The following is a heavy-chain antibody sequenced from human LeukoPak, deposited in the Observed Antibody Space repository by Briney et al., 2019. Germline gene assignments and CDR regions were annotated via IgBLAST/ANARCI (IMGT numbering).Heavy chain of an antibody. J-gene: IGHJ3*02. CDR2: IYYSGST. CDR3: ARDPVLGVVPAAIPNAFDI. CDR1: GVSISSDNW. V-gene: IGHV4-31*11. Sequence: SETLSLTCAVYGVSISSDNWWTWVRQPPGKGLEWIGYIYYSGSTYYNPSLKSRVTISVDTSKNQFSLKLSSVTAADTAVYYCARDPVLGVVPAAIPNAFDIWGQGTMVTVSS. D-gene: IGHD2-2*01.